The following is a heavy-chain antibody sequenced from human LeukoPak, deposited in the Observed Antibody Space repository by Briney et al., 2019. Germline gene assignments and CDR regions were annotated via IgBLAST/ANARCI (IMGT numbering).Heavy chain of an antibody. J-gene: IGHJ6*02. Sequence: SETLSLTCTVSGGSISSYYWSWIRQPPGKGLEWIGYIYYSGSTNDNPSLKSRVTMSVDTSKNQFSLKLSSVTAADTAVYYCARAGYSSGWPPRYYGMDVWGQGTTVTVSS. CDR3: ARAGYSSGWPPRYYGMDV. CDR2: IYYSGST. D-gene: IGHD6-19*01. CDR1: GGSISSYY. V-gene: IGHV4-59*12.